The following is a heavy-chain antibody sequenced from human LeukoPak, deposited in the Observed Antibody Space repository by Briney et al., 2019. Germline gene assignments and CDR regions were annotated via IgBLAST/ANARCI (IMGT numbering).Heavy chain of an antibody. V-gene: IGHV1-2*02. D-gene: IGHD3-10*01. CDR1: GYTVTGYY. CDR2: INPNSGGT. J-gene: IGHJ6*03. CDR3: AIDLNYYGSGLTGYMDV. Sequence: ASVKVSCKASGYTVTGYYMHWVRQAPGQGLEWMGWINPNSGGTNYAQKFQGRVTMTRDTSISTAYMELSSLRSEDTAVYYCAIDLNYYGSGLTGYMDVWGKGTTVTISS.